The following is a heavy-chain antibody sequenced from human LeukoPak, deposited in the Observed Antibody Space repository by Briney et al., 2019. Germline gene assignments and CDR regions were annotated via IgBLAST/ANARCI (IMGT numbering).Heavy chain of an antibody. J-gene: IGHJ4*02. Sequence: GASVKVSCKASGYTFTSYDINWVRQATGQGLEWMGWMNPNSGNTGYAQKFQGRVTMTRSTSINRAYMELNSLTSEDTAVYYCARSSVGARRRIDYWGQGSLVTVSS. CDR2: MNPNSGNT. CDR1: GYTFTSYD. D-gene: IGHD1-26*01. V-gene: IGHV1-8*01. CDR3: ARSSVGARRRIDY.